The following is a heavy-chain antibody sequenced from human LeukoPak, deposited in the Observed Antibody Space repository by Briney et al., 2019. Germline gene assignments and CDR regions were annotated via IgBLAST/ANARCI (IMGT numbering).Heavy chain of an antibody. CDR2: IYSGGST. V-gene: IGHV3-66*02. J-gene: IGHJ4*02. D-gene: IGHD6-19*01. CDR1: GFTVNDNY. CDR3: ARGASLYSSDWYYPY. Sequence: GGSLRLSCAVSGFTVNDNYMSWVRQAPGKGLEWVSGIYSGGSTYYADYVKGRFTISRDNSKSTLYLQMNSMKAEDTAVCYCARGASLYSSDWYYPYWGQGTLVTVSS.